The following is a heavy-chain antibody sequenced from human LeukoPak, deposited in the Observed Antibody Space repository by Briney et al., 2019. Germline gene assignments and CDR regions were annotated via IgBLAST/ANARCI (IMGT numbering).Heavy chain of an antibody. Sequence: SETLSLTCTVSGGSISSSSYYWGWIRQPPGKGLEWIGSICYSGSTYYNPSLKSRVTISVDTSKNQFSLKLSSVTAADTAVYYCARVPAAIGGFDPWGQGTLVTVSS. CDR1: GGSISSSSYY. CDR3: ARVPAAIGGFDP. CDR2: ICYSGST. J-gene: IGHJ5*02. V-gene: IGHV4-39*07. D-gene: IGHD2-2*01.